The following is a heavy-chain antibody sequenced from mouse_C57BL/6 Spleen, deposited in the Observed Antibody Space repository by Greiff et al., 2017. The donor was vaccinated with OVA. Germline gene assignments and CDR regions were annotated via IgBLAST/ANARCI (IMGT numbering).Heavy chain of an antibody. CDR1: GYTFTSYW. Sequence: QVQLQQPGAELVKPGASVKLSCKASGYTFTSYWMHWVKQRPGQGLEWIGMIHPNSGSTNYNETFKSKATLTEDKSSSTAYMQLSSLTSEDSAVYYCALYGSSSHWGQGTTLTVSS. CDR3: ALYGSSSH. V-gene: IGHV1-64*01. CDR2: IHPNSGST. J-gene: IGHJ2*01. D-gene: IGHD1-1*01.